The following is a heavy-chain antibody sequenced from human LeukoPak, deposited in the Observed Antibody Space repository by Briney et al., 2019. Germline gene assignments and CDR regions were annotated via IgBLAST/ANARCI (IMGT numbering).Heavy chain of an antibody. CDR1: GGSISSYY. J-gene: IGHJ5*02. CDR3: ARSGGSGGPNWFDP. Sequence: SETLSLTCTVSGGSISSYYWSWIRQPAGKGLEWIGRIYTSGSTNYNPSLKSRVTMSVDTSKNQFSLKLSSVTAADTAVYYCARSGGSGGPNWFDPWGQGTLVTVSS. V-gene: IGHV4-4*07. CDR2: IYTSGST. D-gene: IGHD3-10*01.